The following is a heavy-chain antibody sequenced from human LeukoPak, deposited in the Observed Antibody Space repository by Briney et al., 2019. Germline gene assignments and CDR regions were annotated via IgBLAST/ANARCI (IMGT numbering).Heavy chain of an antibody. V-gene: IGHV4-61*02. CDR2: IYTSGST. Sequence: SQTLSLTCTVSGGSISSGSYYWSWIRQPAGKGLEWIGRIYTSGSTNYNPSLKSRVTISVDTSKNQFSLRLTSVTAADTAVYYCARGERGPTLVRGVISPDYYGMDVWGQGTTVTVSS. J-gene: IGHJ6*02. D-gene: IGHD3-10*01. CDR1: GGSISSGSYY. CDR3: ARGERGPTLVRGVISPDYYGMDV.